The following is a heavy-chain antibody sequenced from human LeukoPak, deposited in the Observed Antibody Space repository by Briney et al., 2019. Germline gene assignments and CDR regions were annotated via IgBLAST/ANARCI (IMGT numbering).Heavy chain of an antibody. CDR2: INHSGST. J-gene: IGHJ4*02. D-gene: IGHD3-16*02. CDR1: GGSSSGYY. CDR3: AREGRDYVWGSYRRYFDY. V-gene: IGHV4-34*01. Sequence: PSETLSLTCAVYGGSSSGYYWSWIRQPPGKGLEWIGEINHSGSTNYNPSLKSRVTISVDTSKNQFSLKLSSVTAADTAVYYCAREGRDYVWGSYRRYFDYWGQGTLVTVSS.